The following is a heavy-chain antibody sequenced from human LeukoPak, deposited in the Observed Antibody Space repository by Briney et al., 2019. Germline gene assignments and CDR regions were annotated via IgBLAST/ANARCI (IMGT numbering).Heavy chain of an antibody. CDR1: GFTFSDYY. CDR2: ISISGNTI. CDR3: ASSAYSYVVDY. Sequence: GGSLRLSCAASGFTFSDYYMSWIRQAPGRGLEWVSYISISGNTIYYADSVKGRFTVSRDNAKNSLYLQMNSLRAEDTAVYYCASSAYSYVVDYWGQGTLVTVSS. D-gene: IGHD5-18*01. V-gene: IGHV3-11*04. J-gene: IGHJ4*02.